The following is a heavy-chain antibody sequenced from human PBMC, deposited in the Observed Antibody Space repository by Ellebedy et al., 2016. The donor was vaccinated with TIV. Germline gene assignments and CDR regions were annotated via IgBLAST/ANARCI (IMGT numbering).Heavy chain of an antibody. V-gene: IGHV3-33*01. J-gene: IGHJ4*02. CDR1: GFTFSTYG. Sequence: GESLKISCAASGFTFSTYGMHWVRQAPGKGLEWVAVIWYDGSNNYYADSVKGRFTISRDNSKNTLYVQMNSLRAEDTSVYYCATTSGYGTGWYGRNAYWGQGTLVTVSS. CDR2: IWYDGSNN. D-gene: IGHD6-19*01. CDR3: ATTSGYGTGWYGRNAY.